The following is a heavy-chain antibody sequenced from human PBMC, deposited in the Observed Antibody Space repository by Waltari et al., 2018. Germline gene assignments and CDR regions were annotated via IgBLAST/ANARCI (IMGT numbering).Heavy chain of an antibody. CDR1: GYIFIDHY. V-gene: IGHV1-2*02. J-gene: IGHJ4*02. Sequence: QVQLVQSGTEVKKPGASVRVSCKASGYIFIDHYMHWVRQAPGQGLEWMGWMNTNSGGTNYAQKFQGRVTMTRDTSTSTAYMELSRITSDDTAIYYCARDGGFDFWGQGSLVTVSS. CDR3: ARDGGFDF. CDR2: MNTNSGGT. D-gene: IGHD2-15*01.